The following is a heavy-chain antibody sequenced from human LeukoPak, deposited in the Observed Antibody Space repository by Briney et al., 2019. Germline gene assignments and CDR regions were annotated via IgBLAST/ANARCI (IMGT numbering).Heavy chain of an antibody. CDR1: GFTFSNFG. V-gene: IGHV3-30*03. Sequence: GGSLRLSCAASGFTFSNFGMHWVRQAPGKGLEWVAAVLYDGSKKFHSDSVKGRFSIYRDNSNYTLFVQMHSLRPDDTAVYYCADFDGSSQAIHVWGQGTMVTVSS. CDR3: ADFDGSSQAIHV. CDR2: VLYDGSKK. J-gene: IGHJ3*01. D-gene: IGHD3-9*01.